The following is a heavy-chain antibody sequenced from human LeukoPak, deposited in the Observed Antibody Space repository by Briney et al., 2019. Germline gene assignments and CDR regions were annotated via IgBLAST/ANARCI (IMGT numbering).Heavy chain of an antibody. V-gene: IGHV1-69*06. CDR3: AREASGWYNEGYFDY. J-gene: IGHJ4*02. CDR1: GGTFSSYA. CDR2: IIPIFGTA. Sequence: GASVKVSCKASGGTFSSYAISWVRQAPGQGLEWMGGIIPIFGTANYAQKFQGRVTITADKSTSTAYMELSSLRSEDTAVYYCAREASGWYNEGYFDYWGQGTLVTVSS. D-gene: IGHD6-19*01.